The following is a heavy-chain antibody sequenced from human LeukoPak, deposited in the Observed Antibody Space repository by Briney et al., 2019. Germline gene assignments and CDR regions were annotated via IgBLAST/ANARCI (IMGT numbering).Heavy chain of an antibody. CDR3: ARLSVLLWFGGSFY. V-gene: IGHV4-34*01. D-gene: IGHD3-10*01. CDR1: GGSFSGYY. J-gene: IGHJ4*02. CDR2: INHSGST. Sequence: SETLSLTCAVYGGSFSGYYWSWIRQPPGKGLEWIGEINHSGSTNYNPSLKSRVTISVDTSKNQFSLKLSSVTAADTAVYYCARLSVLLWFGGSFYWGQGTLVTVSS.